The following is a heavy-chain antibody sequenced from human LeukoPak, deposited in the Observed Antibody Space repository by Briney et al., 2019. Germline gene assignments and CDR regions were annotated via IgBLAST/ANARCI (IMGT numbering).Heavy chain of an antibody. V-gene: IGHV3-23*01. CDR1: GFTINSYA. D-gene: IGHD7-27*01. CDR3: PKDRATTKPTLGNWYFDL. J-gene: IGHJ2*01. CDR2: ISGSGGGP. Sequence: GGSVRLSCAASGFTINSYARSWDGQAQGKGLEWVTAISGSGGGPYPSHSVKGRFTISRDHSKSPLYLQMHSLTAEDTAVYYCPKDRATTKPTLGNWYFDLWGRGTLVTVSS.